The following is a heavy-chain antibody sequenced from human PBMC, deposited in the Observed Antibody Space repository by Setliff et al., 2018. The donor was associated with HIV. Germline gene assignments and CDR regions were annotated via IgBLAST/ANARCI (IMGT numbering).Heavy chain of an antibody. CDR3: ARGQGLLLWFGELPRDNWFDP. J-gene: IGHJ5*02. CDR2: INHSGST. V-gene: IGHV4-34*01. Sequence: LETLSLTCAVYGGSFSGYYWSWIRQPPGKGLEWIGEINHSGSTNYNPSLKSRVTISVDTSKNQFSLKLSSVTAADTAVYYCARGQGLLLWFGELPRDNWFDPWGQGTLVTVSS. CDR1: GGSFSGYY. D-gene: IGHD3-10*01.